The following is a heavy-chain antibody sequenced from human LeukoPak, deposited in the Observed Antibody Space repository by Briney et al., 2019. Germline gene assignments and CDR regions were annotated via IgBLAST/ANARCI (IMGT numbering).Heavy chain of an antibody. J-gene: IGHJ4*02. CDR3: ARHTIFGVVTLYYFDY. Sequence: SQTLSLTCTVSGGSISSGAYYWSWIRQPPWNGLEWFGYIYYSGSTYYNPSLKSRVTISVDTSKNQFSLKLSSVTAADTAVYYCARHTIFGVVTLYYFDYWGQGTLVTVSS. V-gene: IGHV4-30-4*08. CDR1: GGSISSGAYY. CDR2: IYYSGST. D-gene: IGHD3-3*01.